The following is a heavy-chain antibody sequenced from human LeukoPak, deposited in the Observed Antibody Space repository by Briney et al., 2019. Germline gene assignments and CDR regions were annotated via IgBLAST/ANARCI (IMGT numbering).Heavy chain of an antibody. D-gene: IGHD2-21*01. J-gene: IGHJ6*02. CDR2: IYYSGST. Sequence: PETLSPTCPVPAGSFPSIYWRWIRQPPGKGLEWIGYIYYSGSTNYNPSLKSRVTISVDTSKNQFSLKLSSVTAADTAVYYCARGGDSLYGMYVWVQGTTVTVSS. CDR3: ARGGDSLYGMYV. V-gene: IGHV4-59*01. CDR1: AGSFPSIY.